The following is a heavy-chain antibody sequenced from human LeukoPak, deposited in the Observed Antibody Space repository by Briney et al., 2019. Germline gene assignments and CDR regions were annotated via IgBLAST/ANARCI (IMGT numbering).Heavy chain of an antibody. D-gene: IGHD5-24*01. V-gene: IGHV4-30-4*01. J-gene: IGHJ4*02. CDR2: IYYSGST. Sequence: SWIRQPPGKGLEWIGYIYYSGSTYYNPSLKSRVTISVDTSKNQFSLKLSSVTAADTAVYYCARVPGDGYNSGWGQGTLVTVSS. CDR3: ARVPGDGYNSG.